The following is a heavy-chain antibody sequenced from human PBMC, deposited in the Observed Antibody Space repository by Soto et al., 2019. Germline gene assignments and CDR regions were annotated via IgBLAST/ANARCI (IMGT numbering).Heavy chain of an antibody. D-gene: IGHD3-9*01. CDR2: IIPIFGTA. J-gene: IGHJ6*02. V-gene: IGHV1-69*05. CDR1: GGTFSSYA. CDR3: ASSPYYDILTGYNYGMEV. Sequence: ASVKVSCKASGGTFSSYAISWVRQAPGQGLEWMGGIIPIFGTANYAQKFQGRVTMTTDTSTSTAYMELRSLRSDDTAVYYCASSPYYDILTGYNYGMEVWGQGTTVTVSS.